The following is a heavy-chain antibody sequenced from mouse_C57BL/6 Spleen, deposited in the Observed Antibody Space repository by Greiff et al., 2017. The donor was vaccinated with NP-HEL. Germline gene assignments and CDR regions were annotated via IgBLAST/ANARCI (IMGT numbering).Heavy chain of an antibody. V-gene: IGHV5-4*03. Sequence: EVKLVESGGGLVKPGGSLKLSCAASGFTFSSYAMSWVRQTPEKRLEWVATISDGGSYTYYPDNVKGRFTISRDNAKNNLYLQMSHLKSEDTAMYYCARSYDYDDFEGWGTGTTVTVSS. CDR3: ARSYDYDDFEG. J-gene: IGHJ1*03. D-gene: IGHD2-4*01. CDR1: GFTFSSYA. CDR2: ISDGGSYT.